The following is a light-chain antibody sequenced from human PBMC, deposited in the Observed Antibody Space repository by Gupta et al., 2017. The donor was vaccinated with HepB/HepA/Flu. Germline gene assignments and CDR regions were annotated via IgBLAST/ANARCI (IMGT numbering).Light chain of an antibody. J-gene: IGLJ3*02. Sequence: SALTQPASVSGSPGPSITIPCPGTSSCVGGDNNVSWDQQHPGKAPKLMINDGTNRPSGIANRFSGSKAGNTASLTISGLQAEDEADYYCTSDTNSNTWVFGGGTKLTVL. V-gene: IGLV2-14*01. CDR2: DGT. CDR3: TSDTNSNTWV. CDR1: SSCVGGDNN.